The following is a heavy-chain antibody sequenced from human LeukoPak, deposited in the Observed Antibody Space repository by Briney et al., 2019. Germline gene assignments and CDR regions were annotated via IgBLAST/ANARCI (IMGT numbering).Heavy chain of an antibody. J-gene: IGHJ5*02. CDR3: ARVTGGRYCSTTSCYMRGWFDP. CDR2: IKQDGSEK. V-gene: IGHV3-7*03. Sequence: GGSLRLSCAASGFTFRSYWMSWVRQAPGKGLEWVANIKQDGSEKYYVDSVKGRFTISRDNAKNSLYLQMNSLRAEDTAVYYCARVTGGRYCSTTSCYMRGWFDPWGQGTLVTVSS. D-gene: IGHD2-2*02. CDR1: GFTFRSYW.